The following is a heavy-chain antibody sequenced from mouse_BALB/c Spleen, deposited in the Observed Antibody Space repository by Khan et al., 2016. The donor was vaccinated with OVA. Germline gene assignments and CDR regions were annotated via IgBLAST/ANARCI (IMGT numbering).Heavy chain of an antibody. D-gene: IGHD1-1*01. CDR1: GYSITSGHA. CDR2: ISYSGVT. V-gene: IGHV3-2*02. J-gene: IGHJ2*01. CDR3: ARGNYYGYYFDY. Sequence: VQLKESGPGLVKPSQSLSLTCTVTGYSITSGHAWNWIRQFPGNKLEWMGYISYSGVTSYTPSLKSRISITRDTSKNQFFLQLNSVTTEDTATYYCARGNYYGYYFDYWGQGTTLTVSS.